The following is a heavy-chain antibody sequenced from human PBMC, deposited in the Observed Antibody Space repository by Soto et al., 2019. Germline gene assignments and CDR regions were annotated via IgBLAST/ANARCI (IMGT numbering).Heavy chain of an antibody. V-gene: IGHV4-31*03. J-gene: IGHJ6*02. CDR1: GGSISSGGYY. CDR2: IYYSGST. CDR3: ARGGAYCGGDCYVDV. D-gene: IGHD2-21*02. Sequence: QVQLQESGPGLVKPSQTLSLTCTVSGGSISSGGYYWSWIRQHPGKGLEWIGYIYYSGSTYYNPSLKSRVTISVDTSKNQFSRRLGSVTVADTAVYYCARGGAYCGGDCYVDVWGQGTTVTVSS.